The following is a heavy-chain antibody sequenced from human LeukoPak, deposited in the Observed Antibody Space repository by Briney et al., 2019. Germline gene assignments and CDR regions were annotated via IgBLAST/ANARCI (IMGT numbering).Heavy chain of an antibody. V-gene: IGHV4-4*07. CDR3: AREGSSSGWYGHYYGMDV. D-gene: IGHD6-19*01. Sequence: SETLSLTCTVSGGSISSYYWSWIRQPAGKGLGWIGRIYTSGSTNYNPSLKSRVTMSVDTSKNQFSLKLSSVTAADTAVYYRAREGSSSGWYGHYYGMDVWGQGTTVTVSS. CDR2: IYTSGST. J-gene: IGHJ6*02. CDR1: GGSISSYY.